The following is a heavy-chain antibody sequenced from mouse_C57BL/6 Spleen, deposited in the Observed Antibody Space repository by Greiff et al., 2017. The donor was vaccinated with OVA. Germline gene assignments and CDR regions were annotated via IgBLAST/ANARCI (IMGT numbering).Heavy chain of an antibody. D-gene: IGHD2-3*01. CDR1: GYTFTSYW. CDR3: ARSGGYYAPFAY. CDR2: INPSSCYT. Sequence: VKLMASGAELAKPGASVKLSCKASGYTFTSYWMHWVKQRPGQGLEWIGYINPSSCYTKYNQKFKDKATLTEDKSSRTAYMQLRSLTYKDSAVYYCARSGGYYAPFAYWGEGTLVTVSA. J-gene: IGHJ3*01. V-gene: IGHV1-7*01.